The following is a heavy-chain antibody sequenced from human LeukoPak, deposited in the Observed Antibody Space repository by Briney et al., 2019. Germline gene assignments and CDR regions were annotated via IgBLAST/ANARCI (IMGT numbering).Heavy chain of an antibody. V-gene: IGHV4-39*07. D-gene: IGHD3-22*01. CDR2: IYYSEST. CDR3: ARDFIYYYDSSGHFDY. J-gene: IGHJ4*02. Sequence: SETLSLTCTVSGGSISSSSYYWGWIRQPPGKGLEWIGSIYYSESTYYNPSLKSRVTISVDTSKSQFSLKLTSVTAADTAVYYCARDFIYYYDSSGHFDYWGQGTLVTVSS. CDR1: GGSISSSSYY.